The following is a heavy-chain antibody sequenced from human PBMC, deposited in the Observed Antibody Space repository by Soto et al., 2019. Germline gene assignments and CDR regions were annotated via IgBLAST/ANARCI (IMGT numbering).Heavy chain of an antibody. CDR3: ARDGTYYDFWSGYYTPYYYFGMDV. CDR1: GYTFTSYA. D-gene: IGHD3-3*01. Sequence: ASVKVSCKASGYTFTSYAMNWVRQAPGQGLEWMGWINTNTGNPTYAQGFTGRFVFSLDTSVSTAYLQICSLKAEDTAVYYCARDGTYYDFWSGYYTPYYYFGMDVWGQGTTVTVSS. J-gene: IGHJ6*02. V-gene: IGHV7-4-1*01. CDR2: INTNTGNP.